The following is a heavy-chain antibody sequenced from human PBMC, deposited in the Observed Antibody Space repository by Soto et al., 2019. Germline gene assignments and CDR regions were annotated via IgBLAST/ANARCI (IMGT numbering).Heavy chain of an antibody. D-gene: IGHD6-6*01. CDR2: INHSGST. CDR1: GGSFSGYY. Sequence: QVQLQQWGAGLLKPSETLSLTCAVYGGSFSGYYWSWIRQPPGKGLEWIGEINHSGSTNYNPSLKSRVTISVDTSKNQFSLKLSSVTAADTAVYYCARVLRVAARRGYFQHWGQGTLVTVSS. J-gene: IGHJ1*01. V-gene: IGHV4-34*01. CDR3: ARVLRVAARRGYFQH.